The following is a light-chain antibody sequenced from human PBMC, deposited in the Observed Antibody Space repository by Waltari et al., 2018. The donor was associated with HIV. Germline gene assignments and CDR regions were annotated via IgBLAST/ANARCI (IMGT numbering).Light chain of an antibody. J-gene: IGLJ1*01. CDR1: SSDVGGYKY. V-gene: IGLV2-11*01. CDR3: CSYAGSYSYV. CDR2: DVS. Sequence: QSALTQPRSVSGSPGQAVTISGTGSSSDVGGYKYVSWYEQHPGKAPKLMIYDVSKRPSGVPDRFSGSKSGNTASLTISGLQAEDEADYYCCSYAGSYSYVFGTGTKVTVL.